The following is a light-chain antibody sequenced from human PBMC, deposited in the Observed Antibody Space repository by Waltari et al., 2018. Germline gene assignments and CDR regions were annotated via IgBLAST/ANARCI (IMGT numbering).Light chain of an antibody. Sequence: QTLLPWPPSVSPAPGPRVPIPRPGSRAHMGAAYALHWYPQLPRAAPKLLIYGGTSRPLGVPARFFGSTSGTSASLAITGLQAEDEADYYCQSYDTSLSVVFGGGTKLTVL. CDR2: GGT. CDR1: RAHMGAAYA. CDR3: QSYDTSLSVV. V-gene: IGLV1-40*01. J-gene: IGLJ3*02.